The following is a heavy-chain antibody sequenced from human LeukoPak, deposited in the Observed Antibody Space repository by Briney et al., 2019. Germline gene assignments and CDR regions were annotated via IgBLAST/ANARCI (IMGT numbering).Heavy chain of an antibody. D-gene: IGHD1-26*01. J-gene: IGHJ4*02. CDR3: ARDKLGATYFGY. CDR2: IYYSGST. CDR1: GGSISSYY. Sequence: PSETLSLTCTVSGGSISSYYWSWLRQPPGKGLEWIGYIYYSGSTNYNPSLKSRVTISVDTSKNRFSLKLSSVTAADTAVYYCARDKLGATYFGYWGQGTLVTVSS. V-gene: IGHV4-59*01.